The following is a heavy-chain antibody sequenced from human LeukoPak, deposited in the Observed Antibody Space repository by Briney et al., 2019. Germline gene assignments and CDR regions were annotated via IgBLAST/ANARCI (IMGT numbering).Heavy chain of an antibody. V-gene: IGHV3-21*01. Sequence: GGPLRLSCAPSGFTFRSFNMNWAPRAPGKGLEGVSSISSSSYIYYADSVKGRFTISRDNGKNSLYLQMNSLRAEDTAVYYCARDGGSGWYYFDYWGQGTLVTVSS. CDR2: ISSSSYI. D-gene: IGHD6-19*01. J-gene: IGHJ4*02. CDR3: ARDGGSGWYYFDY. CDR1: GFTFRSFN.